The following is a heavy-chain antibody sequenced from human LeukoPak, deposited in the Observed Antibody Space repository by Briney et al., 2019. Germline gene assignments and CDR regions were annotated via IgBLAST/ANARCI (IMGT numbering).Heavy chain of an antibody. Sequence: GGSLRLSCAASGFTFSSYSMNWVRQAPGKGLEWVSSISSSSSYIYYADSVKGRFTISRDNAKNSLYLQMNSLRAEDTAVYYCARDLLGLPGAFDIWGQGTMVTVSS. CDR2: ISSSSSYI. CDR1: GFTFSSYS. V-gene: IGHV3-21*01. J-gene: IGHJ3*02. CDR3: ARDLLGLPGAFDI. D-gene: IGHD2-2*01.